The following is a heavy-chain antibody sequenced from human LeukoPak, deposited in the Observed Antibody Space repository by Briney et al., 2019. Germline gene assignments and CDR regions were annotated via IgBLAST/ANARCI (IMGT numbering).Heavy chain of an antibody. CDR3: ARDRYDYVWGSYRFDY. V-gene: IGHV3-13*01. CDR1: GFTFSSYD. J-gene: IGHJ4*02. CDR2: ICTAGDT. Sequence: PGGSLRLSCAASGFTFSSYDMHWVRQAPGKGLEWVSAICTAGDTYYPGSVKGRFTISRENAKNSLYLQMNSLRAGDTAVYYCARDRYDYVWGSYRFDYWGQGTLVTVSS. D-gene: IGHD3-16*02.